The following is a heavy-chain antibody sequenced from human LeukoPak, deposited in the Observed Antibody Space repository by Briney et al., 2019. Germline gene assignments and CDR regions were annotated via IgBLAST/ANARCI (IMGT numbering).Heavy chain of an antibody. Sequence: GGSLRLSCAASGFTFSSYAMSWVRQAPGKGLEWVSGISWNSGSIGYADSVRGRFTISRDNAKNSLYLQVNSLRAENTALYYCAKARGFYYFDYWGQGTLVTVSS. V-gene: IGHV3-9*01. D-gene: IGHD3-10*01. CDR2: ISWNSGSI. CDR3: AKARGFYYFDY. CDR1: GFTFSSYA. J-gene: IGHJ4*02.